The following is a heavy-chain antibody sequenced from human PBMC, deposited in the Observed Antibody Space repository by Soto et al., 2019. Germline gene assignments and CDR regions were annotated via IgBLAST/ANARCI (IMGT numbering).Heavy chain of an antibody. CDR2: IIPISETT. D-gene: IGHD2-2*01. J-gene: IGHJ6*01. CDR1: GGTFSSYA. CDR3: ARSQGSSTSLEIYYYYYYGMDV. Sequence: QVQLVQSGAEVKKPGSSVKVSCKASGGTFSSYAISWVRQAPGQGLEWMGGIIPISETTNYAQKFQGRVTITADESKSTAYMELSSLRSEDTAVYYCARSQGSSTSLEIYYYYYYGMDVWVKGPRSPSPQ. V-gene: IGHV1-69*01.